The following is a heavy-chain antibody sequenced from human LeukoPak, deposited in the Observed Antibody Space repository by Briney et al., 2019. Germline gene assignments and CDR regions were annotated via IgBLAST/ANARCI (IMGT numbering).Heavy chain of an antibody. CDR3: ASAVAAARPYYYYYMDV. Sequence: SVKVSCKASGGTFSSYAISWVRQAPGQGLEWMGGIIPIFGTANYAQKFQGRVTITTDESTSTAYMELSSVRSEDTAVYYCASAVAAARPYYYYYMDVWGKGTTVTVSS. J-gene: IGHJ6*03. CDR1: GGTFSSYA. D-gene: IGHD6-13*01. CDR2: IIPIFGTA. V-gene: IGHV1-69*05.